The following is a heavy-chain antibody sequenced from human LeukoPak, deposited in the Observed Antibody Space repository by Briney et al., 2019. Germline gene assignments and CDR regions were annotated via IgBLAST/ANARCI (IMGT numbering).Heavy chain of an antibody. V-gene: IGHV4-59*12. Sequence: SETLSLTCTVSGGSISSYYWSWIRQPPGKGLEWIGYIYYSGSTNYNPSLKSRVTISVDKSKNQLSLKLSSVTAADTAVYYCARDPGSSWPDYYYYYMDVWGKGTTVTVSS. D-gene: IGHD6-13*01. J-gene: IGHJ6*03. CDR3: ARDPGSSWPDYYYYYMDV. CDR1: GGSISSYY. CDR2: IYYSGST.